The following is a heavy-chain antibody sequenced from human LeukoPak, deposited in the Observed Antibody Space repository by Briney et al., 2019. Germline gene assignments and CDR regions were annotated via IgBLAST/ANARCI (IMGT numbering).Heavy chain of an antibody. J-gene: IGHJ4*02. V-gene: IGHV1-2*02. D-gene: IGHD3-3*01. CDR3: ARGGDDFDLEGD. CDR2: IDPNSGGT. Sequence: ASVKVSCKASGYTFTGYYMHWVRQAPGQGLEWTGWIDPNSGGTNYAQKFQGRVTMTRDTSISTAYMELSRLRSDDTAVYYCARGGDDFDLEGDWGQGTLVTVSS. CDR1: GYTFTGYY.